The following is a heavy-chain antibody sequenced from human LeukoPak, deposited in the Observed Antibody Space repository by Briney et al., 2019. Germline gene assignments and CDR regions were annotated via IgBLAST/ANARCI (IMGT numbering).Heavy chain of an antibody. CDR3: AKWGAGGDFDV. J-gene: IGHJ3*01. CDR2: IDPSDSYT. Sequence: GESLRISCKGSGYSFTTYWISWVRQMPGKGLEWMGRIDPSDSYTNYSPSFQGHFTISADTSISTAYLKWSSLKASDTAMYYCAKWGAGGDFDVWGQGTMVTVSS. CDR1: GYSFTTYW. V-gene: IGHV5-10-1*01. D-gene: IGHD3-16*01.